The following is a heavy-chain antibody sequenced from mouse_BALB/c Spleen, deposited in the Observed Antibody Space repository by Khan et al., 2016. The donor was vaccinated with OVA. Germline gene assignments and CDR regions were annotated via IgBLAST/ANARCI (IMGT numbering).Heavy chain of an antibody. J-gene: IGHJ4*01. Sequence: QVQLKQSGAELVRPGASVKLPCKTSGYIFTSYWIHWVKQRSGQGLEWIARIYPGTGRTYDTANFKGKATLPADKSSSTAYMQFRGLQSEDSAVYFSARGGYDKHAMDNWGQGAAVTVSS. V-gene: IGHV1-76*01. CDR3: ARGGYDKHAMDN. CDR1: GYIFTSYW. D-gene: IGHD2-10*02. CDR2: IYPGTGRT.